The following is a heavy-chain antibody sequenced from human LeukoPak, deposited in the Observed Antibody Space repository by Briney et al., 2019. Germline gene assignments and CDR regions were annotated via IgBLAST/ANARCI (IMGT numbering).Heavy chain of an antibody. V-gene: IGHV4-4*02. J-gene: IGHJ4*02. CDR1: GGSISSSNW. CDR3: ARMGTKRITIFGVVMKYFDY. CDR2: IYHSGST. Sequence: SETLSLTCAVSGGSISSSNWWSWVRQPPGKGLEWIGEIYHSGSTNYNPSLKSRVTISVDKSKNQFSLKLSSVTAADTAVYYCARMGTKRITIFGVVMKYFDYWGQGTLVTVSS. D-gene: IGHD3-3*01.